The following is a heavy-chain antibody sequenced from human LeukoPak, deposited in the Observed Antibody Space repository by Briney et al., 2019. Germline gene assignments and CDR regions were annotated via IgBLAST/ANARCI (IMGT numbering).Heavy chain of an antibody. CDR2: INNDGSST. CDR1: RFTSISYW. J-gene: IGHJ6*01. D-gene: IGHD1-26*01. CDR3: ARDWDTDGMDV. Sequence: GSLRLSCAASRFTSISYWMHWVRQPPGKGLVWVSRINNDGSSTNYADSVKGRFTISRDNAKNTLYLQMSSLRAEDTAVYYCARDWDTDGMDVWGQGTTVTVSS. V-gene: IGHV3-74*01.